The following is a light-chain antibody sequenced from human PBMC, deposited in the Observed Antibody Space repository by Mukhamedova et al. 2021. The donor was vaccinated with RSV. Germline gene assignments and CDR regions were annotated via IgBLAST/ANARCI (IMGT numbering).Light chain of an antibody. J-gene: IGLJ2*01. CDR3: PSFASSRSGFLV. V-gene: IGLV1-40*01. CDR2: GKS. Sequence: GSSSNIGAGYDVHWNQQLPGTAPKLLIYGKSNRPSGVPDRFSGPKSGTSASLAITGLQAEEEADYYSPSFASSRSGFLVLAGGTK. CDR1: SSNIGAGYD.